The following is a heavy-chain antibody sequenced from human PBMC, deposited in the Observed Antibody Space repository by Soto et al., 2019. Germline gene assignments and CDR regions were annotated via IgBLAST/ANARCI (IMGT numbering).Heavy chain of an antibody. CDR1: GYTFTSYA. D-gene: IGHD2-21*01. V-gene: IGHV1-3*01. J-gene: IGHJ2*01. CDR2: INADNGNT. Sequence: QVQLVQSGSEVKKPGASVKVSCKGSGYTFTSYAMHWVRQAPGQRLEWMGWINADNGNTKYSQKLQGRVTITRDTAQSTAYMELSSLSSEDTAVYYCARVHGYFIGDVWGRGTLVSVSS. CDR3: ARVHGYFIGDV.